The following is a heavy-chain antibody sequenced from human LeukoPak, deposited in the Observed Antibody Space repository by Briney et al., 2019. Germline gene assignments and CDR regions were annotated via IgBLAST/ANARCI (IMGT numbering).Heavy chain of an antibody. CDR2: ISGSGGST. J-gene: IGHJ5*02. CDR1: GFTFSSYA. V-gene: IGHV3-23*01. CDR3: AKDRWGRSTNWFDP. Sequence: GGSLRLSCAASGFTFSSYAMSWVRQAPGKGLEWVSAISGSGGSTYYADSVKGRFTISRDNSKNTLYLRMNSLRAEDTAVYYCAKDRWGRSTNWFDPWGQGTLVTVSS. D-gene: IGHD4-23*01.